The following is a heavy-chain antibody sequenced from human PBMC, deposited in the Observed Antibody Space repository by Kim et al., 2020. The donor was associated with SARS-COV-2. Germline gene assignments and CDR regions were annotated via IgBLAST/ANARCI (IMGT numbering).Heavy chain of an antibody. CDR3: ARQGRVYYDFWSGFREYYMDV. D-gene: IGHD3-3*01. CDR1: GYSFTSYW. V-gene: IGHV5-51*01. J-gene: IGHJ6*03. Sequence: GESLKISCKGSGYSFTSYWLGWVRQMPGKGLEWMGIIYPGDSDTRYSPSFQGQVTISADKSISTAYLQWSSLKASDTAMYYCARQGRVYYDFWSGFREYYMDVWGKGTTVTVSS. CDR2: IYPGDSDT.